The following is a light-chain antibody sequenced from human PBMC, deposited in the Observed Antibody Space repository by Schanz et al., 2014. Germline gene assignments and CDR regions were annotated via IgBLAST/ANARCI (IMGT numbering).Light chain of an antibody. J-gene: IGLJ1*01. V-gene: IGLV2-14*01. Sequence: QSVLTQPASVSGSPGQSITISCTGTSSDLGGYNYVSWYQQYPGKAPKLIIYDVSNRPSGVSNRFSGSKSGNTASLTISGLQAEDEADYYCSSYTSISTLNYVFGSGTKLTVL. CDR2: DVS. CDR3: SSYTSISTLNYV. CDR1: SSDLGGYNY.